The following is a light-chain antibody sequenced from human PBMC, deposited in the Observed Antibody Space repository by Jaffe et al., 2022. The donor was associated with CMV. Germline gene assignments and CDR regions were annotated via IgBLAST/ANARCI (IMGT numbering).Light chain of an antibody. J-gene: IGKJ4*01. Sequence: EIVLTQSPATLSLSPGERATLSCRASQSVRSYLAWYQYKPGQAPRLLIYDTSNRATGIPARFSGSGSGTDFTLTISSLEPEDFAVYYCQHRDDWPLTFGGGTKIEIK. V-gene: IGKV3-11*01. CDR3: QHRDDWPLT. CDR1: QSVRSY. CDR2: DTS.